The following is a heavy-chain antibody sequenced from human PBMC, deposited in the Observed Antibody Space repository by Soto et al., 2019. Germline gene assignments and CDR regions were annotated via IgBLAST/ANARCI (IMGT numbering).Heavy chain of an antibody. D-gene: IGHD6-13*01. CDR1: GGSISSTNW. J-gene: IGHJ4*02. CDR3: ARDIAAAGIPAY. Sequence: QVQLQESGPGLVKPSGTLSLTCAVSGGSISSTNWWSWVRQPPGKGLEWSGEIYHSGSTKYNPSIKSRVTISVDKYKNQFSLKLSSVTAADTAVYYCARDIAAAGIPAYWGQGTLVTVSS. CDR2: IYHSGST. V-gene: IGHV4-4*02.